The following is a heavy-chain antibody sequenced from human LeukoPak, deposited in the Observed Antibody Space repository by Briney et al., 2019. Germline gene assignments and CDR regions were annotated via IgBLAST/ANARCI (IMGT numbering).Heavy chain of an antibody. CDR3: ARVHRGVSSSWTKRESNYYMDV. CDR1: GYTFTGYY. J-gene: IGHJ6*03. Sequence: GASVKVSCKASGYTFTGYYMHWVRQAPGEGLEWMGWINPNSGGTKYAQKFQGRVTMTRDTSINTAYMEVRRLTSDDTAVYYCARVHRGVSSSWTKRESNYYMDVWGKGTTVTVSS. V-gene: IGHV1-2*02. D-gene: IGHD6-13*01. CDR2: INPNSGGT.